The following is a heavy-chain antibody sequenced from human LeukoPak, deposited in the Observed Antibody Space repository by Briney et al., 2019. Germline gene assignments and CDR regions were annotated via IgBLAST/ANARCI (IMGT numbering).Heavy chain of an antibody. CDR2: IIPIFGTA. J-gene: IGHJ4*02. Sequence: ASVKVSCKASGGTFSSYAISWVRQAPGQGLEWMGGIIPIFGTANYAQKFQGRVTITTDESTSTAYMELSSLRSEDTAVYYCARGRYVLGIAAPEFDYWGQGTLVTVSS. D-gene: IGHD6-6*01. CDR3: ARGRYVLGIAAPEFDY. V-gene: IGHV1-69*05. CDR1: GGTFSSYA.